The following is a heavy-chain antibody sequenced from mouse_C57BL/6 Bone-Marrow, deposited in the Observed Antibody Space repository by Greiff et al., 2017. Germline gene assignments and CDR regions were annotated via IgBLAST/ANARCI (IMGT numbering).Heavy chain of an antibody. V-gene: IGHV5-6*01. J-gene: IGHJ3*01. CDR2: ISSGGSYT. CDR1: GFTFSSYG. D-gene: IGHD2-1*01. CDR3: ARQNYRAY. Sequence: EVKLVESGGDLVKPGGSLKLSCAASGFTFSSYGMSWVRQTPDKRLEWVATISSGGSYTYYPDSVKGRFTISRDNAKNTLYLQMSSLKSEDTAMYYCARQNYRAYWGQGTLVTVSA.